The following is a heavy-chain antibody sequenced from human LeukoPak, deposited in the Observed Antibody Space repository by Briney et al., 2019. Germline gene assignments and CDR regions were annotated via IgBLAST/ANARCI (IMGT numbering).Heavy chain of an antibody. CDR2: DYYSGSS. J-gene: IGHJ4*02. CDR3: ARETYYYDSSGYSHFDY. CDR1: GGSITDYY. V-gene: IGHV4-59*01. Sequence: PSETLSLTCTVSGGSITDYYWGWIWQPPGKGLEWIGYDYYSGSSNYNPSLKSRVTISVDTSKNQFSLKMSSVTAADTAVYYCARETYYYDSSGYSHFDYWGQGTLVTVSS. D-gene: IGHD3-22*01.